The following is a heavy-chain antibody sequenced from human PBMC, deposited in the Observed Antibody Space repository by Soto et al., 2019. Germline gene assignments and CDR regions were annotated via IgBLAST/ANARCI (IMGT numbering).Heavy chain of an antibody. V-gene: IGHV4-59*08. J-gene: IGHJ4*02. CDR1: GGSISSYY. Sequence: SETLSLTCTVSGGSISSYYWSWIRQPPGKGLEWIGYIYYSGSTNYNPSLKSRVTISVDTSKNQFSLKLGSVTAADTAVYYCARHMPSLPTVTFDYWGQGTLVTVSS. CDR3: ARHMPSLPTVTFDY. D-gene: IGHD4-17*01. CDR2: IYYSGST.